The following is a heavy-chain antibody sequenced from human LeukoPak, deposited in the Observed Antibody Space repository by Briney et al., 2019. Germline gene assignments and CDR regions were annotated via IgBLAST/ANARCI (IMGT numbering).Heavy chain of an antibody. D-gene: IGHD2-2*01. Sequence: GASVKVSCKASGYTFTSYYMHWVRQAPGQGLEWMGIINPSGGSTSYAQKFQGRVTMTRDMSTSTVYMEPSSLRSEDTAVYYCARSPYCSSTSCYFDYWGQGTLVTVSS. V-gene: IGHV1-46*01. CDR1: GYTFTSYY. J-gene: IGHJ4*02. CDR2: INPSGGST. CDR3: ARSPYCSSTSCYFDY.